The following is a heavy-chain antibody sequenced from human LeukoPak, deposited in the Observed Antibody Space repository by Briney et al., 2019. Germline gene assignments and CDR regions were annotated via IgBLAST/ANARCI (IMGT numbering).Heavy chain of an antibody. J-gene: IGHJ4*02. D-gene: IGHD3-22*01. CDR1: GGSFSGYY. Sequence: SETLSLTCAVYGGSFSGYYWSWIRQPPGKGLEWIGEINHSGSTNYNPSLKSRVTISVDTSKNQFSLKLSSVTAADTAVYYCARGLFYSGHYYDSSGYCRPPFDYWGQGTLVTVSS. V-gene: IGHV4-34*01. CDR2: INHSGST. CDR3: ARGLFYSGHYYDSSGYCRPPFDY.